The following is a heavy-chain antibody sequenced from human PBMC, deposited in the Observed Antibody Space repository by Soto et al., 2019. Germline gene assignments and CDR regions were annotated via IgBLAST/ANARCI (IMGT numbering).Heavy chain of an antibody. D-gene: IGHD3-10*01. CDR1: GYTFTSYG. CDR3: VRVFYGSESLLNSIDP. CDR2: ISAYNGNT. J-gene: IGHJ5*02. V-gene: IGHV1-18*01. Sequence: QVQLVQSGAEVKKPGASVKVSCKASGYTFTSYGISWVRQAPGQGLEWMGWISAYNGNTNYAQKLQGRVTMTTDTCKSTAFMELRSLRSDDTAVYYCVRVFYGSESLLNSIDPWGQGTLVTVSS.